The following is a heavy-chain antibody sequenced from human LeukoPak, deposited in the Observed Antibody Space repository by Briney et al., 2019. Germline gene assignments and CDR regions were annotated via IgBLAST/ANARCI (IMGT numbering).Heavy chain of an antibody. J-gene: IGHJ4*02. V-gene: IGHV3-7*03. D-gene: IGHD4-23*01. CDR2: IKQNGSEK. Sequence: GGSLRLSCAASGFTFSGYWMNWVRQAPGKGLEWVANIKQNGSEKYYVDSVKGRFTISRDNATNSLYLQMNSLRADDPAVYYCARETGGYSDYWGQGTLVTVSS. CDR3: ARETGGYSDY. CDR1: GFTFSGYW.